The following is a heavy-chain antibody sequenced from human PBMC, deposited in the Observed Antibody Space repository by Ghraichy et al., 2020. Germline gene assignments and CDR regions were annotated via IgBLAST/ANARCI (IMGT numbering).Heavy chain of an antibody. Sequence: SETLSLTCTVSGDSLTNNFWSWIRQPAGKGLEWIGRFYTSGSPTLNPSLKGRVTMSIDRSKKQFSMKLTSVTAADTAVYFCARGSRSNGFDVWGQGTVVAVSS. CDR1: GDSLTNNF. CDR3: ARGSRSNGFDV. J-gene: IGHJ3*01. V-gene: IGHV4-4*07. CDR2: FYTSGSP. D-gene: IGHD5/OR15-5a*01.